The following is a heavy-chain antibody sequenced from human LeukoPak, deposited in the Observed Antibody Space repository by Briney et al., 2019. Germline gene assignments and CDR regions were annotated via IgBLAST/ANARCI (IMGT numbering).Heavy chain of an antibody. J-gene: IGHJ3*02. V-gene: IGHV1-46*01. D-gene: IGHD6-19*01. Sequence: ASVKVSCKASGYTFTSYYMHWVRQAPAQGLEWMGIINPSGGSTSYAQKFQGRVTMTRDTSTSTVYMELSSLRSEDTAVYYCASTPMYSSGWYAFDIWGQGTMVTVSS. CDR3: ASTPMYSSGWYAFDI. CDR1: GYTFTSYY. CDR2: INPSGGST.